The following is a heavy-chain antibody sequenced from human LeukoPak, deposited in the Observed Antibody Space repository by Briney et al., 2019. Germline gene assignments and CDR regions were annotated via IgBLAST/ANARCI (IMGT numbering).Heavy chain of an antibody. V-gene: IGHV4-39*07. J-gene: IGHJ6*03. Sequence: PSETLSLTCTVSSGSISTSNYYWGWVRQPPGKALEWIGNIFYSGSTYYSPSLKSRVTISLDTSRNQFSLKLNSVTAADTAVYYCARGQSYYDFWSGYYGNMDVWGKGTTVTVSS. D-gene: IGHD3-3*01. CDR3: ARGQSYYDFWSGYYGNMDV. CDR2: IFYSGST. CDR1: SGSISTSNYY.